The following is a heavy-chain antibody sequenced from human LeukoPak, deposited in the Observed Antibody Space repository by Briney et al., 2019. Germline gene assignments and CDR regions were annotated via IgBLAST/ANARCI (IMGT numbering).Heavy chain of an antibody. V-gene: IGHV1-2*02. CDR3: ARDASIMITFGGVIVPDY. D-gene: IGHD3-16*02. Sequence: ASVKVSCKASGYTFTGYYMHWVRQAPGQGLEWMGWINPNSGGTNYAQKFQGRVTMTRDTSISTAYMELSRLRSDDTAVYYCARDASIMITFGGVIVPDYWGQGTLVTVSS. CDR1: GYTFTGYY. CDR2: INPNSGGT. J-gene: IGHJ4*02.